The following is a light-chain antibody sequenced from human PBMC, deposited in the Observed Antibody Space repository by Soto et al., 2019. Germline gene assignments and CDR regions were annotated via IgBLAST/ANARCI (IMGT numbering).Light chain of an antibody. V-gene: IGKV3-20*01. Sequence: IGLTQSPGTLSLSTGERATLSCRASQSVSSSSLAWYQQKPGQAPRLLIYDASSRATGIPERFSGSGSGTDFTLTVSRLEPEDFAVYYCQQFGSSRTFGQGTKV. CDR1: QSVSSSS. CDR3: QQFGSSRT. J-gene: IGKJ1*01. CDR2: DAS.